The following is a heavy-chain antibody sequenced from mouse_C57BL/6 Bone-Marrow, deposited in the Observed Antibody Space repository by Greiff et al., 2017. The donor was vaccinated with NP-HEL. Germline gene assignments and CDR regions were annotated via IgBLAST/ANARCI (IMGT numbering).Heavy chain of an antibody. CDR3: GKNWGGAWFAY. D-gene: IGHD4-1*01. V-gene: IGHV2-4*01. J-gene: IGHJ3*01. Sequence: VQLQQSGPGLVQPSQSLSITCTVSGFSLTSYGVHWVRQPPGKGLEWLGVIWSGGSTDYNAAFISRQSNSKDNTKSQVFFKMNSLQADDTAIYYCGKNWGGAWFAYWGQGTRVTVSA. CDR1: GFSLTSYG. CDR2: IWSGGST.